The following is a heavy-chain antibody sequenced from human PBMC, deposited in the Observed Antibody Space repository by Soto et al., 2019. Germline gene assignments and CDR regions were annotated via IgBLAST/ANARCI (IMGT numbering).Heavy chain of an antibody. D-gene: IGHD2-21*01. CDR2: ISYSGST. CDR1: GGSISSYY. CDR3: STQLRDLLPY. J-gene: IGHJ1*01. V-gene: IGHV4-59*08. Sequence: PSETLSLTCTVSGGSISSYYWTWVRRPPGKGLEWIGYISYSGSTEYNPSLKSRFSISIDTSKNQFSLTVTSLTAADAAVYYCSTQLRDLLPYWGQGIQVPVSS.